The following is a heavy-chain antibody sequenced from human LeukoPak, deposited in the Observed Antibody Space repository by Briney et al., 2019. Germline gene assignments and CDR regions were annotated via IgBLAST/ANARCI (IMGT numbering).Heavy chain of an antibody. CDR2: YSYSWTA. D-gene: IGHD4-23*01. Sequence: SETLSLTSTISRDSIINIHYYWASVCQPPGKGLERIGSYSYSWTADYSPSLRSRVPLSLDKSKIQLLLNITSVTAADTAVYFCARAPGSGNADYWGQGTLVTVSS. J-gene: IGHJ4*02. V-gene: IGHV4-39*07. CDR1: RDSIINIHYY. CDR3: ARAPGSGNADY.